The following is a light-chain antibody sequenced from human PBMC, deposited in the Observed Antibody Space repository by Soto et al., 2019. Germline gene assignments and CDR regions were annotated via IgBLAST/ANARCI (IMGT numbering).Light chain of an antibody. J-gene: IGLJ1*01. V-gene: IGLV1-40*01. CDR2: GNT. Sequence: QSVLTQPPSVSGAPGQRVTISCTGSSSDIGAGFDVHWYQHLPGTAPKLLIYGNTNRPSGVPGRFSGSKSGTSASLVITGLQAEDEADYYCPSYENRRTWFFVFGNWTQVTVL. CDR1: SSDIGAGFD. CDR3: PSYENRRTWFFV.